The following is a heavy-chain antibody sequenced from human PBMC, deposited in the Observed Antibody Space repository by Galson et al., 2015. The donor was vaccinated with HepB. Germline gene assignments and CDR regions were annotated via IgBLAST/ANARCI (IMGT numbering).Heavy chain of an antibody. J-gene: IGHJ3*02. CDR3: ARDGASGDYWSGAFNI. V-gene: IGHV1-69*01. D-gene: IGHD4-17*01. CDR1: GGIFRTYA. Sequence: KVSCKASGGIFRTYAISWVRQAPGQGLEWIGGIIPAFRTTNYAQKFQGRVTITADESTSADYMELRSLRYEDTALYYCARDGASGDYWSGAFNIWGQGTMVSVS. CDR2: IIPAFRTT.